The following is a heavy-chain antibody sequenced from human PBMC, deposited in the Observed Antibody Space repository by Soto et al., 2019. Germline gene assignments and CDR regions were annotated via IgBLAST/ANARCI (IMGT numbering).Heavy chain of an antibody. V-gene: IGHV3-53*01. D-gene: IGHD6-13*01. CDR3: ARACSICNPPNWFDP. J-gene: IGHJ5*02. CDR1: GFTVSSTY. CDR2: LYSDDST. Sequence: EVHLVESGGGLIQPGGSLRLSCAASGFTVSSTYMSWVRQAPGQGLEWVSLLYSDDSTYYADSVKGRFTISRDNSKNTLYLQMHSLRVEDTAVYYCARACSICNPPNWFDPWGQGTLVTVSS.